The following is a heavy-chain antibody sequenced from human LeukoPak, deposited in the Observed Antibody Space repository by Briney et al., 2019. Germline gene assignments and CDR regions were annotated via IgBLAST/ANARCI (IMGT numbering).Heavy chain of an antibody. D-gene: IGHD3/OR15-3a*01. Sequence: PSETLSLTCTVSGGSISSYYWSWIRQPAGKGLEWIGRIYTSGSTNYNPSLKSRVTMSVDTSKNQFSLKLSSVTAADTAVYYCARVGPATLKPCYFDYWGQGTLVTVSS. CDR1: GGSISSYY. CDR3: ARVGPATLKPCYFDY. CDR2: IYTSGST. V-gene: IGHV4-4*07. J-gene: IGHJ4*02.